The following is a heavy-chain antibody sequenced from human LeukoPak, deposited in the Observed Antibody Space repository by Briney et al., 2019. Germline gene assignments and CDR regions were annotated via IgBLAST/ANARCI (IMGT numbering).Heavy chain of an antibody. CDR3: ARDLDSGLDDFWSGRSGSLDY. J-gene: IGHJ4*02. V-gene: IGHV3-30-3*01. CDR2: ISYDGSNK. Sequence: GGSLRLSCAASGFTFSSYAMHWVRQAPGKGLEWVAVISYDGSNKYYADSVKGRFTISRDNSKNTLYLQMNGLRAEDTAVYYCARDLDSGLDDFWSGRSGSLDYWGEGTLVTVSS. D-gene: IGHD3-3*01. CDR1: GFTFSSYA.